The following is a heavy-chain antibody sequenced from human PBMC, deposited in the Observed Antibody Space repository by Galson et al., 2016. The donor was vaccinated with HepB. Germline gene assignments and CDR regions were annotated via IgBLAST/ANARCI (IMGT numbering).Heavy chain of an antibody. J-gene: IGHJ4*02. Sequence: SLRLSCAASGFTFSSYGMHWVRQAPGKGLEWVALIWHDGSNKYYIDSVKGRFTISRDNSKNTVYLQLNSLRAEDTAVYYCARGPLGEFQSYYFDQWGQGTLVTVSS. CDR3: ARGPLGEFQSYYFDQ. V-gene: IGHV3-33*01. CDR1: GFTFSSYG. D-gene: IGHD3-16*01. CDR2: IWHDGSNK.